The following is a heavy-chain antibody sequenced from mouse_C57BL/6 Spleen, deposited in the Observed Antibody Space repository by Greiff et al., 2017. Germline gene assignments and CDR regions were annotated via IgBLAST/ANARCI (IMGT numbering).Heavy chain of an antibody. CDR2: IYPGDGDT. V-gene: IGHV1-82*01. Sequence: VKRVESGPELVKPGASVKISCKASGYAFSSSWMNWVKQRPGKGLEWIGRIYPGDGDTNYNGKFKGKVTLTADKSSSTAYMQLSSLTSEDSAVYFCARDGNYVDFDYWGQGTTLTVSS. CDR1: GYAFSSSW. CDR3: ARDGNYVDFDY. D-gene: IGHD2-1*01. J-gene: IGHJ2*01.